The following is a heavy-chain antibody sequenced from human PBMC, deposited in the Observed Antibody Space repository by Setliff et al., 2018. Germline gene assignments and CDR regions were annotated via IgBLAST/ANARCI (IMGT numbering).Heavy chain of an antibody. J-gene: IGHJ4*02. CDR3: LGAGTCSY. CDR2: INPGGSET. D-gene: IGHD3-10*02. CDR1: GFSFRNCW. Sequence: PGGSLRLSCVATGFSFRNCWASWVRQAQGKGTEWLASINPGGSETHYVDSARGRFTISRDNARNSLSLQMNSLRSDDTAVYYCLGAGTCSYWGQGTRVTVSS. V-gene: IGHV3-7*01.